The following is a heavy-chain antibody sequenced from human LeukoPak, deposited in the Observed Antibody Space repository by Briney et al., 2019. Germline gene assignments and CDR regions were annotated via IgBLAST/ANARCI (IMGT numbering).Heavy chain of an antibody. V-gene: IGHV3-21*01. CDR3: ARQIVGLVNSALLDY. D-gene: IGHD1-26*01. CDR2: ISTSGSHI. CDR1: GFTFSSYN. Sequence: GGSLRLSCAGSGFTFSSYNMNWVRQAPGKALEWVAFISTSGSHIYYGDSVKGRFTISRDNAKKSMYLQTNRLRTEDTAVYYCARQIVGLVNSALLDYWGQGPLVTVSS. J-gene: IGHJ4*02.